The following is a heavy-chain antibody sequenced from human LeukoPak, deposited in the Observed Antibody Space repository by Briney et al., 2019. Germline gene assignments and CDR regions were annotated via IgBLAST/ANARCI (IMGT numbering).Heavy chain of an antibody. CDR1: EFSFSTYW. CDR3: ARAPAGDAWPPAYYMDV. J-gene: IGHJ6*03. V-gene: IGHV3-7*01. Sequence: GGSLRLSCAASEFSFSTYWMSWVRQAPGKGLEWVANIKEDGTEKYYVGSVKGRFTISRDNAKKSLYLQMNSLRDDDTAVYFCARAPAGDAWPPAYYMDVWGKGTTVTVSS. CDR2: IKEDGTEK. D-gene: IGHD3-10*01.